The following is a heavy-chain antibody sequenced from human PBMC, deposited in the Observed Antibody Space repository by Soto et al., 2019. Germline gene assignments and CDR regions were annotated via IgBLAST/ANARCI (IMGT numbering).Heavy chain of an antibody. CDR3: AKDLRFLEWLLAFDY. V-gene: IGHV3-9*01. D-gene: IGHD3-3*01. Sequence: EVQLVESGGGLVQPGRSLRLSCAASGFTFDDYAMHWVRHAPGKGLEWVSGISWNSGSIGDADSVKGRFTISRDNAKNSLYLQMNSLRADDTALYCCAKDLRFLEWLLAFDYWGQGTLVTVYS. CDR1: GFTFDDYA. J-gene: IGHJ4*02. CDR2: ISWNSGSI.